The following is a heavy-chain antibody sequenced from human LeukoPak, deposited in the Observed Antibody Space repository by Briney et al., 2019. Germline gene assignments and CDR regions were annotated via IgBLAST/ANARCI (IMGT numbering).Heavy chain of an antibody. D-gene: IGHD3/OR15-3a*01. CDR1: GYTFTGYY. CDR2: INPNSGGT. Sequence: ASVKVSCKASGYTFTGYYMHWVRQAPGQGLEWVGRINPNSGGTNYAQKFQGRVTMTRDTSISTAYMELSRLRSDDTAVYYCARGPVTYYYMDVWGKGTTVTVSS. V-gene: IGHV1-2*06. CDR3: ARGPVTYYYMDV. J-gene: IGHJ6*03.